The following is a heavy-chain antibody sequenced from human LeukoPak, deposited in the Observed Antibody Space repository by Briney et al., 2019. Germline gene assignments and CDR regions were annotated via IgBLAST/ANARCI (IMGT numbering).Heavy chain of an antibody. Sequence: GGSLRLSCVASGFIFSHYGMHWVRQAPGKGLEWVAVIWSDGSNRFYAGSVKGRFTISRDDSQNTVFLQMNSLRAEDTAMYYCARDAQRGFDYSNSLKYWGHGILVTVSS. V-gene: IGHV3-33*01. CDR3: ARDAQRGFDYSNSLKY. CDR2: IWSDGSNR. CDR1: GFIFSHYG. D-gene: IGHD4-11*01. J-gene: IGHJ4*01.